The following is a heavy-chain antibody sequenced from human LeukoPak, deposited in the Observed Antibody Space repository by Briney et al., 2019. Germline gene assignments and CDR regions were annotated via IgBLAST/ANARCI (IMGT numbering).Heavy chain of an antibody. CDR1: GYPYTGHY. D-gene: IGHD3-10*01. J-gene: IGHJ4*02. CDR3: ARDRGDYFDY. Sequence: GPTVKVPCKASGYPYTGHYTHGARQPPGQGLEWMGRINPNRGGTNYAQKFQGRVPRTGDTPIRTAYRDRSGLKSDARPGNYCARDRGDYFDYWRQGTLLTVRS. V-gene: IGHV1-2*06. CDR2: INPNRGGT.